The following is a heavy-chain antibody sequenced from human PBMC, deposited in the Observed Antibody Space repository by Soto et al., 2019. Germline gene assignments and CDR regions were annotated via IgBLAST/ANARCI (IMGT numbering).Heavy chain of an antibody. CDR3: ARLSGYDPAGAADK. CDR2: TYYSGGS. V-gene: IGHV4-30-4*01. CDR1: GASVSSAEHY. J-gene: IGHJ4*02. D-gene: IGHD5-12*01. Sequence: QVQLQESGPGLVKASQTLSLTCTLSGASVSSAEHYWSWIRQPPGKGLEWIGYTYYSGGSYYNASLKRRVRISVDTSQNPFSLKLTSVTAADTAVYYCARLSGYDPAGAADKWGPGILVSVSS.